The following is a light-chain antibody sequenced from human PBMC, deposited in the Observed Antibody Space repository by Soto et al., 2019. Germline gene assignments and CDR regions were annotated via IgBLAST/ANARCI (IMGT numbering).Light chain of an antibody. Sequence: EIVMTQSPATLSVSPGERATLSCRASQSVDSNLAWYQQKPGQPPRLLIYDASTRATGIPARISGSGSGTEFTLTISSLQSEDFAEYYCQQYNNWRTFGQGTKVEIK. J-gene: IGKJ1*01. CDR1: QSVDSN. V-gene: IGKV3-15*01. CDR2: DAS. CDR3: QQYNNWRT.